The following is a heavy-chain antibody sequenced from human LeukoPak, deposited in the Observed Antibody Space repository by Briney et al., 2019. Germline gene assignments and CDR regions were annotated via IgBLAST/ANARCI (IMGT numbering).Heavy chain of an antibody. D-gene: IGHD2-21*01. Sequence: PSETLSLTCTVSGGSISSGSYYWSWIRQPAGKGLGWIGRIYTSGSTNYNPSLKSRVTISVDTSKNQFSLKLSSVTAADTAVYYCARTTHKPSIVVGDPLFDYWGQGTLVTVSS. V-gene: IGHV4-61*02. CDR3: ARTTHKPSIVVGDPLFDY. CDR2: IYTSGST. J-gene: IGHJ4*02. CDR1: GGSISSGSYY.